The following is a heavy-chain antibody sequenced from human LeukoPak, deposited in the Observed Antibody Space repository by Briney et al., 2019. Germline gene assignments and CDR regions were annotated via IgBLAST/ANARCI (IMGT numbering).Heavy chain of an antibody. CDR2: IKQDGNEK. Sequence: PSGTLSLTCAVSGGSISSSNWWSWVRQAPGKGLEWVANIKQDGNEKYYVDSVKGRFTISRDNAKNSLYLQMNSLRAEDTAVYYCARKNGLDYWGQGTLVTVSS. J-gene: IGHJ4*02. CDR1: GGSISSSNW. V-gene: IGHV3-7*01. CDR3: ARKNGLDY.